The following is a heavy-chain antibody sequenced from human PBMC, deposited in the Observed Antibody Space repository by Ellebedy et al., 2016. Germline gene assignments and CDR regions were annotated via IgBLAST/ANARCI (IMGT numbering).Heavy chain of an antibody. J-gene: IGHJ4*02. CDR3: ARDGEDGDDYTPLDY. V-gene: IGHV1-3*01. CDR1: GFTFTSYA. Sequence: ASVKVSCKASGFTFTSYAIHWVRQAPGQRLQWMGWINAGNGNTRYSQKFQGRVTITRDTSASTAYMELSSLRSEDTAVYYCARDGEDGDDYTPLDYWGQGTLVAVSS. CDR2: INAGNGNT. D-gene: IGHD5-24*01.